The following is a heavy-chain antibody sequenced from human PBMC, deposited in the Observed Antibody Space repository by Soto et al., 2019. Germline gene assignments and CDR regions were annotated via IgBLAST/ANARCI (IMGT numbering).Heavy chain of an antibody. CDR1: GYTFTDYY. D-gene: IGHD2-2*01. J-gene: IGHJ4*02. V-gene: IGHV1-2*02. CDR2: INSRTGGT. Sequence: QVQVVQSGAEVKKPGASVKVSCKASGYTFTDYYFHWVRQAPGQGLERVGWINSRTGGTKYAQKFQGRVNVTRDTSISTVYMELSGLTSDDTAVYYCARMPPRAPRDYWGQGTLVTVSS. CDR3: ARMPPRAPRDY.